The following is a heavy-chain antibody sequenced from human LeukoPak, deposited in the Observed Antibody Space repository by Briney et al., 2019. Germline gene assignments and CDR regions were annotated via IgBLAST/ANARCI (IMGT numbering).Heavy chain of an antibody. V-gene: IGHV4-30-4*08. Sequence: SQTLSLTCTVSGGSISSGDYYLSWIRQPPGKGLEWIGYIYYSGSTYYNPSLKSRVTISVGTSKNQFSLKLSSVTAADTAVYYCARNLVPAAFDYWGQGTLVTVSS. J-gene: IGHJ4*02. CDR3: ARNLVPAAFDY. D-gene: IGHD2-2*01. CDR2: IYYSGST. CDR1: GGSISSGDYY.